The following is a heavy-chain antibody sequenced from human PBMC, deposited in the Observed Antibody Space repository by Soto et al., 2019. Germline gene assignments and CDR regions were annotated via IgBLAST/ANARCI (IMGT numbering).Heavy chain of an antibody. V-gene: IGHV3-48*02. Sequence: EVQLVESGGGLVQPGGSLRLSCAASGFTFSAYSMNWVGQAPGKGLEWVSYIISSSSTIYYADSVKGRFTISRDNAKNSVYLQMNSLRDEDTAVYYCARDRPADYWGQGTLVTVSS. CDR2: IISSSSTI. J-gene: IGHJ4*02. CDR1: GFTFSAYS. CDR3: ARDRPADY.